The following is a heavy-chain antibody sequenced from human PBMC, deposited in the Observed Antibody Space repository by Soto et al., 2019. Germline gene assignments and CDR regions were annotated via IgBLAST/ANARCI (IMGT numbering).Heavy chain of an antibody. D-gene: IGHD4-4*01. CDR3: ASHRATVTREEYYFDY. CDR1: GGTFSSYA. V-gene: IGHV1-69*12. J-gene: IGHJ4*02. CDR2: IIPIFGTA. Sequence: QVQLVQSGAEVKKPGSSVKVSCKASGGTFSSYAISWVRQAPGQGLEWMGGIIPIFGTANYAQKFQGRVTITADESTSTADMERSSLRAEDTAVYYCASHRATVTREEYYFDYWGQGTLVTVSS.